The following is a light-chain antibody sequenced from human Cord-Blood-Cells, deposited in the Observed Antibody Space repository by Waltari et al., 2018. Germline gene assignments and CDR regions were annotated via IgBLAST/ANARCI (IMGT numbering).Light chain of an antibody. CDR3: QQYNSYST. V-gene: IGKV1-5*01. CDR2: DAP. CDR1: QRISSW. J-gene: IGKJ1*01. Sequence: DIQMTQSPSTLSASVGDRVTITCRASQRISSWLAWYQQKPGKAPKLLIYDAPSVESGVPTRFSGSGSGTEFTLTISSLQPDDFATYYCQQYNSYSTFGQGTKVEIK.